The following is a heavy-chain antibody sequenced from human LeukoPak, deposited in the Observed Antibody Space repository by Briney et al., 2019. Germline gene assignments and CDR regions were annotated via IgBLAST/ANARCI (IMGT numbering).Heavy chain of an antibody. Sequence: PGGSLRLSCAASGFTFSSYAMSWVRQAPGKGLEYVSAISSNGGSTYYANSVKGRFTISRDNSKNTLYLQMGSLRAEDMAVYYCARGGYSVSAFDPWGQGTLVTVSS. CDR3: ARGGYSVSAFDP. CDR1: GFTFSSYA. J-gene: IGHJ5*02. CDR2: ISSNGGST. D-gene: IGHD5-18*01. V-gene: IGHV3-64*01.